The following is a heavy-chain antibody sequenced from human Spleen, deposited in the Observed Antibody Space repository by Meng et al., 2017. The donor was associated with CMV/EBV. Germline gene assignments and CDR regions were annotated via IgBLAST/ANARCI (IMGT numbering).Heavy chain of an antibody. J-gene: IGHJ2*01. CDR2: IYSGGGT. D-gene: IGHD4-23*01. Sequence: ACWFTVSSNYMTWVRQAPGKGLEWVSVIYSGGGTYYADSVKGRFTISRDNSKSAIYLQMNTLRAEDTAVYYCARVGWQQQHWFFDLWGRGTLVTVSS. V-gene: IGHV3-53*01. CDR3: ARVGWQQQHWFFDL. CDR1: WFTVSSNY.